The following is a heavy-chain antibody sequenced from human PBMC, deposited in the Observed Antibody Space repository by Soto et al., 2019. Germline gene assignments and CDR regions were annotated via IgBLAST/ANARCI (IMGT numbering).Heavy chain of an antibody. CDR3: ARGGTPIDY. CDR1: GGSITSSSYY. CDR2: IYYSGST. Sequence: PSETLSLTCTVSGGSITSSSYYWGWIRQPPGKGLEWIGSIYYSGSTYYNPSLKSRVTMTTDTSTSTAYMELRSLRSDDTAVYYCARGGTPIDYWGQGTLVTVSS. V-gene: IGHV4-39*02. D-gene: IGHD3-16*01. J-gene: IGHJ4*02.